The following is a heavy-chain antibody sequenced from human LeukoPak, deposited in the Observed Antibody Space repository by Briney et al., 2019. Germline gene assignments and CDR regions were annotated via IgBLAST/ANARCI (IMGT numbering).Heavy chain of an antibody. CDR2: ISSSSNYI. CDR1: GFTFSSYT. Sequence: GGSLRLSCAASGFTFSSYTMSWVRQAPGKGLEWVSSISSSSNYIYYADSVKGRFTISRDNAKNSLYLQMNSLRAEDTAVYYCAIDNSGYGIFVYWGQGTLVTVSS. CDR3: AIDNSGYGIFVY. V-gene: IGHV3-21*01. J-gene: IGHJ4*02. D-gene: IGHD5-12*01.